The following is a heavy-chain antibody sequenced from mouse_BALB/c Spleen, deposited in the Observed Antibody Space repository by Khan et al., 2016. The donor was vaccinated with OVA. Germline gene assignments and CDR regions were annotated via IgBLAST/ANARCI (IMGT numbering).Heavy chain of an antibody. J-gene: IGHJ3*01. Sequence: QVQLQQSGSELMKPGASVKISCKASGYKFSNYWIEWIKQRPGHGLEWIGEILPGSGSTKYNDKFKGKATFTADTSSKTAYMQLSSLTSEDSAVYYCAQSYFGDCAQGTLVTVSA. CDR1: GYKFSNYW. CDR3: AQSYFGD. D-gene: IGHD2-10*01. CDR2: ILPGSGST. V-gene: IGHV1-9*01.